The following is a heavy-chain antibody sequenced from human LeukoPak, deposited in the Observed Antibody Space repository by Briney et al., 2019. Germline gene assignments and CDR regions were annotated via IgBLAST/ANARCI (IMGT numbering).Heavy chain of an antibody. V-gene: IGHV4-59*08. CDR2: IYDSGST. CDR1: GGSINSYY. J-gene: IGHJ4*02. CDR3: ARHASGYASGWHSDY. D-gene: IGHD6-19*01. Sequence: PSETLSLTCTVSGGSINSYYWSWIRQPPGKGLEWIGYIYDSGSTHYNPSLKSRVTISVDTSKNQFSLKVSSVTAADTAVYYCARHASGYASGWHSDYWGQGTLVTVSS.